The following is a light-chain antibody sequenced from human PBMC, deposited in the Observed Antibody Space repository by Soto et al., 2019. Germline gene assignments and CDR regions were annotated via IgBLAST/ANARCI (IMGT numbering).Light chain of an antibody. J-gene: IGKJ2*01. V-gene: IGKV1-5*01. CDR3: QQYNSYSS. CDR2: DSS. CDR1: QSISAW. Sequence: DIQMTQSPPTLSASIGDRVTITCRASQSISAWLAWYQQKPGKAPKRLIYDSSSLESGVPSRFSGSGSGTEFTLPISSLQPDDFATYYCQQYNSYSSFCQGTKLEIK.